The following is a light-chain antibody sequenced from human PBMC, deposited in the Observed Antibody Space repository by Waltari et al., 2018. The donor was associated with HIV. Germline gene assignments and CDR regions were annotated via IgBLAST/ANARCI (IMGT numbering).Light chain of an antibody. CDR1: SSNLYVNY. J-gene: IGLJ1*01. V-gene: IGLV1-47*01. CDR3: AAWGDSLSSYV. CDR2: RNN. Sequence: QSVLTQPPSASGTPGQRVTISCSGSSSNLYVNYVYWYQQLPGTAPKLLIYRNNQRPSGVPDRFSGSKSGTSASLAISGLRSEDEADYYCAAWGDSLSSYVFGTGTEVTVL.